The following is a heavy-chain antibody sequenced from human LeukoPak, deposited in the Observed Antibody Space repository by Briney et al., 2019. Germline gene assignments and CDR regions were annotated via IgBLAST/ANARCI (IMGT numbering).Heavy chain of an antibody. J-gene: IGHJ4*02. V-gene: IGHV4-39*07. D-gene: IGHD5-18*01. CDR3: ARVNGVWEYIYGHDY. CDR2: VYYSGST. CDR1: GGSISTNNYY. Sequence: SETLSLTCTVSGGSISTNNYYWGWIRQPPGKGLEWIGSVYYSGSTYYNPSLESRVTISVDMSKNQFSLKLSSVTAADTAVYYCARVNGVWEYIYGHDYWGQGTLVTVSS.